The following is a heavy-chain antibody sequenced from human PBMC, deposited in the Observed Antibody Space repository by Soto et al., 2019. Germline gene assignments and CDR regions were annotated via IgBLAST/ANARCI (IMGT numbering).Heavy chain of an antibody. CDR2: IIPIFGTA. V-gene: IGHV1-69*12. Sequence: QVQLVQSGAEVKKPGSSVKVSCKASGGTFSSYAISWVRQAPGQGLEWMGGIIPIFGTANYAQKFQGRVTITADESTSTAYMELSSLRSEDTAVYYCASTYGGNSEYYYYGMDVWGQGTTVTVSS. J-gene: IGHJ6*02. D-gene: IGHD4-17*01. CDR1: GGTFSSYA. CDR3: ASTYGGNSEYYYYGMDV.